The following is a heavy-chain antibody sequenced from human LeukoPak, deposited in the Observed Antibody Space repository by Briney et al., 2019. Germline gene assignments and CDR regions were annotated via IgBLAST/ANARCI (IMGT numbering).Heavy chain of an antibody. J-gene: IGHJ4*02. CDR2: FDPEDGET. Sequence: ASVKVSCKVSGYTLTELSMHWVRQAPGKGLEWMGGFDPEDGETIYAQKFQGRVTMTEDTSTDTAYMELSSLRSEDTAVYYCATDPLPIYSSSSGSDYWGQGTLVTVSS. D-gene: IGHD6-6*01. CDR1: GYTLTELS. CDR3: ATDPLPIYSSSSGSDY. V-gene: IGHV1-24*01.